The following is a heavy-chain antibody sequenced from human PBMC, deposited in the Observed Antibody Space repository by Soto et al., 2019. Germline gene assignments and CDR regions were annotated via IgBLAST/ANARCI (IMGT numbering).Heavy chain of an antibody. Sequence: ASVKVSCKTSGYIFTNYGNSWVRQAPGQRIEWMGWINIYNGNTKNEQKFQGRVTMTTDTSTNTAYMELRSLRSDDTAVYYCARDGYEYGVRGYWARGALVIGSA. V-gene: IGHV1-18*01. D-gene: IGHD2-8*01. CDR2: INIYNGNT. J-gene: IGHJ4*02. CDR3: ARDGYEYGVRGY. CDR1: GYIFTNYG.